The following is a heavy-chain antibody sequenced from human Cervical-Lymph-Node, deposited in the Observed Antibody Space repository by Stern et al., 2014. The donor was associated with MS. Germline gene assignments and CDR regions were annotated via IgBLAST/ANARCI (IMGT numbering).Heavy chain of an antibody. CDR3: AKETYSSSSGLIDY. CDR1: GFTFSSYA. J-gene: IGHJ4*02. Sequence: EVQLVESGGGLVQPGGSLRLSCAASGFTFSSYAMSWVRQAPGKGLAWVSSSSGSGCSTYYADSVKGRFTISRDNSKNTLYLQMNSLRAEDTAVYYCAKETYSSSSGLIDYWGQGTLVTVSS. D-gene: IGHD6-6*01. CDR2: SSGSGCST. V-gene: IGHV3-23*04.